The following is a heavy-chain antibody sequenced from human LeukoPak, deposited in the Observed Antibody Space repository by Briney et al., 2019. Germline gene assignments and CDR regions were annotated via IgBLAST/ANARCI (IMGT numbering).Heavy chain of an antibody. CDR2: IYYSGST. V-gene: IGHV4-31*03. CDR1: GGSISSGGYY. D-gene: IGHD1-26*01. J-gene: IGHJ4*02. CDR3: AREASGSYSGFDY. Sequence: PSQTLSLTCTVSGGSISSGGYYWSWIRQHPGKGLEWNGYIYYSGSTYYNPSLKSRVTISVDTSKNQFSLKLSSVTAADTAVYYCAREASGSYSGFDYWGQGTLVTVSS.